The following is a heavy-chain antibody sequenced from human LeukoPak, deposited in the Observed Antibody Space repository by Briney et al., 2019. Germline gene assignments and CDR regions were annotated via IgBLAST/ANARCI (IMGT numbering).Heavy chain of an antibody. CDR1: GGSISSGDYS. D-gene: IGHD3-3*01. CDR2: IYHSGST. V-gene: IGHV4-30-2*01. Sequence: SETQSLSCAVSGGSISSGDYSWNWIRQPPGKGVEWIGYIYHSGSTYYNPSLKSRVTISVDRSKNQFSLKLSSVTAADTAVYYCARGHYEDSWSGYLDYWGQGTLVTVSS. CDR3: ARGHYEDSWSGYLDY. J-gene: IGHJ4*02.